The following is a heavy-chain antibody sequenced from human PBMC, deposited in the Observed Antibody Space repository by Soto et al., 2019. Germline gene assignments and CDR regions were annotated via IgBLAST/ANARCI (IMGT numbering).Heavy chain of an antibody. CDR1: GYTFTGYY. D-gene: IGHD3-10*01. Sequence: ASVKVSCKASGYTFTGYYMHWVRQAPGQGLEWMGWINPNSGGTNYAQKFQGWVTMTRDTSISTAYMELSRLRSDDTAVYYCATMVRGVYRMDVWGQGTTVTVSS. J-gene: IGHJ6*02. CDR3: ATMVRGVYRMDV. V-gene: IGHV1-2*04. CDR2: INPNSGGT.